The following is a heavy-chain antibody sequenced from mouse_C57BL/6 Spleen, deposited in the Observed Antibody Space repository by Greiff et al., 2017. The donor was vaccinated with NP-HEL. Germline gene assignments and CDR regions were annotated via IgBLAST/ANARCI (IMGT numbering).Heavy chain of an antibody. D-gene: IGHD3-2*02. V-gene: IGHV1-80*01. J-gene: IGHJ4*01. Sequence: VQRVESGAELVKPGASVKISCKASGYAFSSYWMNWVKQRPGKGLEWIGQIYPGDGDTNYNGKFKGKATLTADKSSSTAYMQLSSLTSEDSAVYFCATPAQADYAMDYWGQGTSVTVSS. CDR1: GYAFSSYW. CDR3: ATPAQADYAMDY. CDR2: IYPGDGDT.